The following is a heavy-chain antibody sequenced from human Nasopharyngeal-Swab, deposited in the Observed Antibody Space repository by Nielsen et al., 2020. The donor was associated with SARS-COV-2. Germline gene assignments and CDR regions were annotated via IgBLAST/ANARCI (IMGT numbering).Heavy chain of an antibody. D-gene: IGHD3-9*01. CDR3: AREDRWTLTSFYYALDV. CDR1: GVSISSGSYY. J-gene: IGHJ6*02. Sequence: LRLSCSVSGVSISSGSYYWSWIWQPAGKGLEWIGHMYTSGSTNYNPSLKSRVAISIDTSKNQFSLRLSSVTAADTAVYYCAREDRWTLTSFYYALDVWGQGTTVTVSS. CDR2: MYTSGST. V-gene: IGHV4-61*09.